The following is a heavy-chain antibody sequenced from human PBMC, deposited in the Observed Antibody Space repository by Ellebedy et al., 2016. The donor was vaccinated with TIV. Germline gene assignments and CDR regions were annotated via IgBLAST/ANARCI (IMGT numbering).Heavy chain of an antibody. CDR1: GYTLTDMS. V-gene: IGHV1-24*01. D-gene: IGHD3-16*01. CDR2: FDPEDEKI. J-gene: IGHJ4*02. CDR3: ATWGNRNAKKALDY. Sequence: ASVKVSCXVSGYTLTDMSVHWVRQAPGKGLEWMGGFDPEDEKIVYAQIFQGRVTMTEDTSTDTGYMELSSLRSEDTAVYYGATWGNRNAKKALDYWGKGTRVT.